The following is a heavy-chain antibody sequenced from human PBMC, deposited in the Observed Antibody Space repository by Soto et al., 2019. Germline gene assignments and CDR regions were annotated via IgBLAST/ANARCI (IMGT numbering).Heavy chain of an antibody. Sequence: GPTLVNPTQSLTLTCTFSGFSLSTSGMCVSWIRQPPGKALECLALIDWDDDKYYSTSLKTRLTISKDTSKNQVVLTMTNMDPVDTATYYCARSYSYGEYYYYGMDVWGQGTTVTVSS. V-gene: IGHV2-70*01. CDR3: ARSYSYGEYYYYGMDV. J-gene: IGHJ6*02. CDR2: IDWDDDK. CDR1: GFSLSTSGMC. D-gene: IGHD5-18*01.